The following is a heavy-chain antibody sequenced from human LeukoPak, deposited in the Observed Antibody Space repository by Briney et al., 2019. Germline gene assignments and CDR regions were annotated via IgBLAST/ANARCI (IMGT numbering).Heavy chain of an antibody. D-gene: IGHD1-14*01. Sequence: ASVKVSFTASGYTFTSNDFNWGRLPTGQGQGWMGGMNPNSGNTGYAQTFQGRVTITRNTDITTTYLELRSLRSEDAAVYYCARDPPDDRTTHFDNWGQGTLVTVSS. CDR3: ARDPPDDRTTHFDN. CDR1: GYTFTSND. V-gene: IGHV1-8*03. J-gene: IGHJ4*02. CDR2: MNPNSGNT.